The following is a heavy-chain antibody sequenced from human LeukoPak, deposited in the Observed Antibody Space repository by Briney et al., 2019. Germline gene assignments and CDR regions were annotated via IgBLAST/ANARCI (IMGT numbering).Heavy chain of an antibody. D-gene: IGHD3-22*01. CDR1: GFTFSSYG. Sequence: GGSLRLSCAASGFTFSSYGMSWVRQAPGKGLEWVSAISGSGGSTYCADSVKGRFTISRDNSKNTLYLQMNSLRAEDMAVYYCARDKGDTSGSYYFDYWGQGTLVTVSS. CDR3: ARDKGDTSGSYYFDY. J-gene: IGHJ4*02. CDR2: ISGSGGST. V-gene: IGHV3-23*01.